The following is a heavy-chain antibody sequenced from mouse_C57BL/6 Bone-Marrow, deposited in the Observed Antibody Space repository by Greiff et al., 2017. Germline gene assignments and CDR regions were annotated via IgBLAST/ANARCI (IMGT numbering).Heavy chain of an antibody. CDR1: GYTFTSYW. Sequence: VKLVESGAELVMPGASVKLSCKASGYTFTSYWMHWVKQRPGQGLEWIGEIDPSDSYTNYNQKFKGKSTLTVDKSSSTAYMQLSSLTSEDSAVYYCARDGYYFDYWGQGTTLTVSS. CDR2: IDPSDSYT. J-gene: IGHJ2*01. CDR3: ARDGYYFDY. V-gene: IGHV1-69*01.